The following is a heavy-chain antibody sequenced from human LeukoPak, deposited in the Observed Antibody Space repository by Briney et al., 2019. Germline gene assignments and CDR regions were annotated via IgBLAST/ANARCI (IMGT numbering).Heavy chain of an antibody. CDR1: GYSISSGYY. Sequence: PSETLSLTCAVSGYSISSGYYWGWIRQPPGQGLEWIGSIYHSGSTYYNPSLKSRVTISVDTSKNQFSLKLSSVTAADTAVYYCASSYGGNSGALDYWGQGTLVTVSS. CDR3: ASSYGGNSGALDY. V-gene: IGHV4-38-2*01. D-gene: IGHD4-23*01. CDR2: IYHSGST. J-gene: IGHJ4*02.